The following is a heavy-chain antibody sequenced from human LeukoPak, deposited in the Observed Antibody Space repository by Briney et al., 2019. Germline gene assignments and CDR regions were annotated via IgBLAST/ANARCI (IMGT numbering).Heavy chain of an antibody. CDR1: GFTFSSYA. D-gene: IGHD6-13*01. J-gene: IGHJ3*02. CDR3: AKDASGDLRISGDAFDI. V-gene: IGHV3-23*01. Sequence: PGGSLRLSCAASGFTFSSYAMSWVRQAPGKGLEWVSAISGSGGNTYYADSVKGRFTISRDNSKNTLYLQMNSLRAEDTAVYYCAKDASGDLRISGDAFDIWGQGTMVTVSS. CDR2: ISGSGGNT.